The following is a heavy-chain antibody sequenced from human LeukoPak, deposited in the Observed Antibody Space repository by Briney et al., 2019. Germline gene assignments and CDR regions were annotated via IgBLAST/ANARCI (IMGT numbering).Heavy chain of an antibody. CDR2: IYHSGST. V-gene: IGHV4-38-2*02. Sequence: PSETLSLTCTVSGYSISSGYYWGWIRQPPGKGLEWIGSIYHSGSTYYNPSLKSRVTISVDTSKNQFSLKLSSVTAADTAVYYCARGAYYIDVWGKGTTVTVSS. J-gene: IGHJ6*03. CDR1: GYSISSGYY. CDR3: ARGAYYIDV.